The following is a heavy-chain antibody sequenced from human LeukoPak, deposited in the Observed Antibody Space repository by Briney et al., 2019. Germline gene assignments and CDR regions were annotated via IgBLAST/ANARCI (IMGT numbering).Heavy chain of an antibody. V-gene: IGHV3-30*18. CDR1: GFTFSSYG. Sequence: GGSLRLSCAASGFTFSSYGMHWVRQAPGKGLEWVAVISYDGSNKYYADSVKGRFTISRDNSKNTLYLQMNSLEAEDTAIYYCAKAVYGSGINYYYGMDVWGQGTTVTVSS. CDR3: AKAVYGSGINYYYGMDV. J-gene: IGHJ6*02. CDR2: ISYDGSNK. D-gene: IGHD3-10*01.